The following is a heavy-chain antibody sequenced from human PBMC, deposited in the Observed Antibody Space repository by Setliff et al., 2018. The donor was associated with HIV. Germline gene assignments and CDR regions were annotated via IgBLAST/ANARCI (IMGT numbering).Heavy chain of an antibody. CDR1: GFTFSSYW. V-gene: IGHV3-7*01. J-gene: IGHJ4*02. CDR2: IKQDGSEK. CDR3: AREGNRKSFDY. Sequence: QPGGSLRLSCAASGFTFSSYWMSWVRQAPGKGLEWVANIKQDGSEKYYVDSVKGRFTISRDNAKNSLYLQMNRLRAEDTAVYYCAREGNRKSFDYWGQGNLVTVSS.